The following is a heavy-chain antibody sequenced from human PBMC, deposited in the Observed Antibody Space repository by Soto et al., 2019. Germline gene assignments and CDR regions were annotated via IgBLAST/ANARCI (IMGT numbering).Heavy chain of an antibody. CDR1: GFDFSKYG. V-gene: IGHV3-30*18. CDR3: AKGVIGGGAPFYSSGLDV. CDR2: IKYEGSHT. Sequence: QVQLVQSGGGLVQPGRSLRLSCAASGFDFSKYGLHWVRQTPGKGLEWVAFIKYEGSHTDNIDSVKGRVTVSRDNSKNMMYLQMGSLRPEDTDVYYCAKGVIGGGAPFYSSGLDVWGQGTTVTVSS. J-gene: IGHJ6*02. D-gene: IGHD2-21*01.